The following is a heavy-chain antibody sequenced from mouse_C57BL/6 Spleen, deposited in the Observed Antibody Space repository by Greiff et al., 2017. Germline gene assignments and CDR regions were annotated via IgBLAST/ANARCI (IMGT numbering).Heavy chain of an antibody. CDR1: GYTFTSYW. J-gene: IGHJ4*01. D-gene: IGHD2-4*01. CDR2: IHPNSGST. CDR3: ARSYDYPLDY. Sequence: QVQLQQPGAELVKPGASVTLSCKASGYTFTSYWMHWVKQRPGQGLEWIGMIHPNSGSTNYNEKFKSKATLTVDKSSSTAYMQLSSLTSEDSAVYYCARSYDYPLDYWGQGTSVTVSS. V-gene: IGHV1-64*01.